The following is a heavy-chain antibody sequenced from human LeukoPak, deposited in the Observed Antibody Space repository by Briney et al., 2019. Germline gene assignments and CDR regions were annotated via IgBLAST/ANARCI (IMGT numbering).Heavy chain of an antibody. V-gene: IGHV4-39*07. D-gene: IGHD6-13*01. J-gene: IGHJ4*02. CDR3: ASAAGWGIAAAGTNFDY. CDR1: GGSISSSSYY. Sequence: SETLSLTCTVSGGSISSSSYYWGWIRQPPGKGLEWIGSIYYSGSTYYNPSLKSRVTISVDTSKNQFSLKLSSVTAADTAVYYCASAAGWGIAAAGTNFDYWGQGTLVTVSS. CDR2: IYYSGST.